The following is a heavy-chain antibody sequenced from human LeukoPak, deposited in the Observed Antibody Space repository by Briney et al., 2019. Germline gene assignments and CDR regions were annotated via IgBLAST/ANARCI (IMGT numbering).Heavy chain of an antibody. Sequence: GGSLRLSCAASGFTFSSYGMHWVRQAPGKGLEWVAVIWYDGSNKYYADSVKGRFTISRDNSKNTLYLQMCSLRAEDTAVYYCVKAHDYGDYWGQGTLVTVSS. CDR2: IWYDGSNK. CDR1: GFTFSSYG. V-gene: IGHV3-30*02. J-gene: IGHJ4*02. CDR3: VKAHDYGDY.